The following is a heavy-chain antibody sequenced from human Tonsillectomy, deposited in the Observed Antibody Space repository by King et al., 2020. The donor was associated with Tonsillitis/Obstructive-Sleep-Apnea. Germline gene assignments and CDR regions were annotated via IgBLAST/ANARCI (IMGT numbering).Heavy chain of an antibody. CDR1: GGSFSGYY. CDR2: INHSGST. J-gene: IGHJ3*02. V-gene: IGHV4-34*01. D-gene: IGHD2-2*01. Sequence: VQLQQWGAGLLKPSETLSLTCAVYGGSFSGYYWSWIRQPPGKGLEWIGEINHSGSTNYNPSLKSRVTISVDTSKNQFSLNLSSVTAADTAVYYCAREGLVVVPATDAFDIWGQGTMVTVSS. CDR3: AREGLVVVPATDAFDI.